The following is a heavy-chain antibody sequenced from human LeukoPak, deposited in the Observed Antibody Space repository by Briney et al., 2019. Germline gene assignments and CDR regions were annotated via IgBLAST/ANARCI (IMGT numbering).Heavy chain of an antibody. Sequence: GGSLRLSCAASGFTFSGFAMSWIRQAPGKGLEWVSSISRSGESTFYADSVRGRFTISRDNAKNSLFLQMNSLRAEDTAVYYCARPRGNVEMATIPFDYWGQGTLVTVSS. CDR2: ISRSGEST. D-gene: IGHD5-24*01. J-gene: IGHJ4*02. CDR3: ARPRGNVEMATIPFDY. V-gene: IGHV3-23*01. CDR1: GFTFSGFA.